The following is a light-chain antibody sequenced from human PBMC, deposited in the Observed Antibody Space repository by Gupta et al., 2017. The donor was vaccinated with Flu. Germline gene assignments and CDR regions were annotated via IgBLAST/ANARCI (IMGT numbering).Light chain of an antibody. CDR2: LDD. Sequence: ATTSPSALNTNVGNNGLSCYQHDPSEAPKLLIYLDDGRASGVSDRFSASKSVTAATLAISGLHAEDEADYYCSALDDRRNGVVFGGGTRLTVL. V-gene: IGLV1-36*01. CDR3: SALDDRRNGVV. CDR1: NTNVGNNG. J-gene: IGLJ2*01.